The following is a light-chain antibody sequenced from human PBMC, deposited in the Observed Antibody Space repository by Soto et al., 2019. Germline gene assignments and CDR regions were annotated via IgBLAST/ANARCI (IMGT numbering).Light chain of an antibody. CDR2: DAS. Sequence: EIVLTQSPDTLSLSPGESATLSFRSSQSVRSERLAWYQQKRGQAPTLLIFDASSRASGTPERFSGSGSGTNFTLTISRLEPEDFAVYYCQEYDGAPPITFGLGTRLEIK. CDR3: QEYDGAPPIT. CDR1: QSVRSER. V-gene: IGKV3-20*01. J-gene: IGKJ5*01.